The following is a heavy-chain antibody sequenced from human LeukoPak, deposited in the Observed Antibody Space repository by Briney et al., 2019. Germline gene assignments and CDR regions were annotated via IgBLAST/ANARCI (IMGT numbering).Heavy chain of an antibody. V-gene: IGHV7-4-1*01. CDR1: GYTFTDYP. CDR2: INTDTGNP. CDR3: ARAGLTGSKVAFDV. Sequence: ASVKVSCKASGYTFTDYPMNWVRQAPGQGLEWMGWINTDTGNPTYAQGFTGHYVFSLDTSVSTAYLQIVSLKAEDTAVYYCARAGLTGSKVAFDVWGQGTMVTVSS. D-gene: IGHD1-14*01. J-gene: IGHJ3*01.